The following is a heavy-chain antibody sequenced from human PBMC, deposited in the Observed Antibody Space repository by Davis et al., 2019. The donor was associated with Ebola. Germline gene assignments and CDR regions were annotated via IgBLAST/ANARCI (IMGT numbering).Heavy chain of an antibody. CDR1: GFTFSSYA. V-gene: IGHV3-30-3*01. J-gene: IGHJ6*02. CDR3: ARSPYPYYYYGMDV. CDR2: ISYDGSNK. Sequence: GESLKISCAASGFTFSSYAMHWVRQAPGKGLEWVAVISYDGSNKYYADSVKGRFTISRDNSKNTLYLQMNSLRAEDTAVYYCARSPYPYYYYGMDVWGQGTTVTVSS.